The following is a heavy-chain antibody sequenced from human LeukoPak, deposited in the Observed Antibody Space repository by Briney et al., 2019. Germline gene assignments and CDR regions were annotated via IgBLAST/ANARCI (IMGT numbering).Heavy chain of an antibody. Sequence: SETLSLTCTVSGGSITSDYWIWIRQPPGQGLESIGYIYYSGSTNYNPSLKSRITISVDWSKNQFSLKLSSATRAHTAAYYCARVASVGATKALDYWGQGTLVTVSS. CDR3: ARVASVGATKALDY. CDR1: GGSITSDY. D-gene: IGHD1-26*01. V-gene: IGHV4-59*01. J-gene: IGHJ4*02. CDR2: IYYSGST.